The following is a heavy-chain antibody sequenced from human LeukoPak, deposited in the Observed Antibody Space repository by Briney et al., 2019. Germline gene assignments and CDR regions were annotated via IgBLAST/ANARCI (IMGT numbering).Heavy chain of an antibody. CDR3: SRDCGGDCYWYFDL. D-gene: IGHD2-21*02. J-gene: IGHJ2*01. V-gene: IGHV3-21*01. CDR1: GFTFSTYS. CDR2: ISSSSSYI. Sequence: PGGSLRLSCAASGFTFSTYSMNWVRQAPGKGLEWVSSISSSSSYIYYADSVKGRFTISRDNAKNSLYLQMNSLRAEDTAVYYCSRDCGGDCYWYFDLWGRGTLVTVSS.